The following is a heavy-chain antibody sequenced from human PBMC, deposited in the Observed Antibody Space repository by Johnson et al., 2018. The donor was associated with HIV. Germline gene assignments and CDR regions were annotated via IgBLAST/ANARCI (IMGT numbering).Heavy chain of an antibody. V-gene: IGHV3-13*01. D-gene: IGHD2-21*01. CDR3: SRDGDDGGEADDTKGAFDI. CDR1: GLTFSSYG. CDR2: IGTAGDT. Sequence: VQLVESGGGVVQPGRSLRLSCAASGLTFSSYGMSWVRQAPGKGLEWVSAIGTAGDTYYPGSVKGRFTISRDDARNTLYPQMNSLRVEDTALYYCSRDGDDGGEADDTKGAFDIWGQGTMVTVSS. J-gene: IGHJ3*02.